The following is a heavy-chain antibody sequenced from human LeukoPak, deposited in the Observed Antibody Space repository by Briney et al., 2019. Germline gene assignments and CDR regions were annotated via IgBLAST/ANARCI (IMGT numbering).Heavy chain of an antibody. Sequence: PGGSLRLSCAASGFTFSDSYMSWIHQAPGKGLERVSYISRSGSSIYYADSVKGLFTISRDNVKSMLYIQMNSLRAEDTAVYYCARAKPKNMVRGLIMRRESRYYFDYCGQGTLVTVSS. D-gene: IGHD3-10*01. CDR1: GFTFSDSY. J-gene: IGHJ4*02. CDR3: ARAKPKNMVRGLIMRRESRYYFDY. CDR2: ISRSGSSI. V-gene: IGHV3-11*01.